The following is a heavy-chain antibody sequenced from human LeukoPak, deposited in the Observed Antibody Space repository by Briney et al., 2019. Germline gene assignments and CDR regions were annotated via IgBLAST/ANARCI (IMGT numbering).Heavy chain of an antibody. CDR3: ATGNHFDY. V-gene: IGHV3-30*03. Sequence: GGSLRLSCAVSGFSFSSCGMHWVRQAPGKGLEWVAIISYDGSIKYYVDSVKGRFTISRDNSKNTLYLQMNSLRSEDTAVYYCATGNHFDYWGQGTLVTVSS. J-gene: IGHJ4*02. D-gene: IGHD3-10*01. CDR1: GFSFSSCG. CDR2: ISYDGSIK.